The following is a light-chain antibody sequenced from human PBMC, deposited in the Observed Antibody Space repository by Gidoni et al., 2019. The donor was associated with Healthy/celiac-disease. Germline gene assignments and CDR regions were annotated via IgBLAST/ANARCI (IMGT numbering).Light chain of an antibody. V-gene: IGLV2-14*01. CDR2: EVS. CDR1: SSDVGGYNY. CDR3: SSYTSSSILSV. J-gene: IGLJ2*01. Sequence: QSALTQPASVSGSPGQAITISCTGTSSDVGGYNYVSWYQQHPGNAPKLMIYEVSNRPSGVSNRFSGSKSGNTASLTISGLQAEDEADYYCSSYTSSSILSVFGGGTKLTVL.